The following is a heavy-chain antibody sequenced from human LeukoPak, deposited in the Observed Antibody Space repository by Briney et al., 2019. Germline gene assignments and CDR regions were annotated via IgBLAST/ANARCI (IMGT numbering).Heavy chain of an antibody. Sequence: GGSLRLSCAASGFTFSGHGFHWVRQAPGKGLEWVAVVWFDGGQTYYSDSVKGRFTVSKDNSKNTVYLQMNSLRAEDTAVYYCAKGHVAYGGYDYWGQGTLVTVSS. D-gene: IGHD3-16*01. V-gene: IGHV3-33*06. J-gene: IGHJ4*02. CDR3: AKGHVAYGGYDY. CDR2: VWFDGGQT. CDR1: GFTFSGHG.